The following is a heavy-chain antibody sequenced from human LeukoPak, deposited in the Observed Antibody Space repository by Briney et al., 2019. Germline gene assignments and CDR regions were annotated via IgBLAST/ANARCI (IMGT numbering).Heavy chain of an antibody. CDR2: ISSSSSTI. CDR1: GFTFSSYS. V-gene: IGHV3-48*01. J-gene: IGHJ6*03. D-gene: IGHD3-10*01. CDR3: AKEVAKGSGLYYMDV. Sequence: GGSLRLSCAASGFTFSSYSMNWVRQAPGKGLEWVSYISSSSSTIYYADSVKGRFTISRDNSKNTLYLQMNSLRAEDTAVYYCAKEVAKGSGLYYMDVWGKGTTVTVPS.